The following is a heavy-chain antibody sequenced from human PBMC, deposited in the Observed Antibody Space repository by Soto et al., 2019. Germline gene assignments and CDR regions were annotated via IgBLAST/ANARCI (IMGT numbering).Heavy chain of an antibody. V-gene: IGHV1-18*01. CDR2: ISAYNGNT. CDR1: GYTFTSYG. J-gene: IGHJ6*02. D-gene: IGHD2-15*01. Sequence: QVQLVQSGAEVKKPGASVKVSCKASGYTFTSYGISWVRQAPGQGLGWMGWISAYNGNTNYAQKLQGRVTMTTETTASTANMKLRSLRSDDTAVYYCARMVVAATLSALVYYYYGMDFWGQGTPVTVSS. CDR3: ARMVVAATLSALVYYYYGMDF.